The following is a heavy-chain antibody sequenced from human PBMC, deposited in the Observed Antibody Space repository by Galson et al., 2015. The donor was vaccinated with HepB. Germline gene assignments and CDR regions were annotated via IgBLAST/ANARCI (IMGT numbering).Heavy chain of an antibody. D-gene: IGHD4-17*01. CDR3: ARDRLRFNYFDY. J-gene: IGHJ4*02. Sequence: SLRLSCAASGFTFGSYAMHWVRQAPGKGLEWVAVISYDGSNKYYADSVKGRFTISRDNSKNTLYLQMNSLRAEDTAVYYCARDRLRFNYFDYWGQGTLVTVSS. CDR2: ISYDGSNK. CDR1: GFTFGSYA. V-gene: IGHV3-30*04.